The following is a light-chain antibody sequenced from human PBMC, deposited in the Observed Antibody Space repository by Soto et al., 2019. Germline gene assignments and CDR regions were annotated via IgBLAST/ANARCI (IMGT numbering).Light chain of an antibody. CDR2: GAS. CDR3: QQYGRSIT. Sequence: IVLSQSPGTLSLSPGERATLSCRASQTIKNNYLAWFQQKPGQAPRLLIYGASSRATGIPDRFSGIGSGTDFTLTISRLEPEDFAVYYCQQYGRSITFSQGTRLEI. J-gene: IGKJ5*01. CDR1: QTIKNNY. V-gene: IGKV3-20*01.